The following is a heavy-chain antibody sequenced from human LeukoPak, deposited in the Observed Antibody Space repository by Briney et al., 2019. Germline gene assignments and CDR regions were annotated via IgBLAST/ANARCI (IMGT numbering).Heavy chain of an antibody. CDR2: FDPEDGET. Sequence: ASVKVSCKVSGYTLTELSMHWVRQAPGKGLEWMGGFDPEDGETIYAQKFQGRVTMTEDISTDTAYMELSSLRSEDTAVYYCATGKGAAGTFDYWGQGTLATVSS. D-gene: IGHD6-13*01. CDR3: ATGKGAAGTFDY. V-gene: IGHV1-24*01. J-gene: IGHJ4*02. CDR1: GYTLTELS.